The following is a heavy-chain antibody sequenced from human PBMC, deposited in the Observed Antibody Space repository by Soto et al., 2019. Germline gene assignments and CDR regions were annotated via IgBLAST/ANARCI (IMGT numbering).Heavy chain of an antibody. CDR3: ARAKTSGWYFSDY. J-gene: IGHJ4*02. CDR1: GFTFSSYD. CDR2: ISGSGGST. Sequence: GGSLGLSCAGAGFTFSSYDMSWVRQAPGKGLEWVSTISGSGGSTYYADSVKGRLTISRDNSKNTLYLQMNSLRAEDTAVYYCARAKTSGWYFSDYWGQGTLVTVSS. D-gene: IGHD6-19*01. V-gene: IGHV3-23*01.